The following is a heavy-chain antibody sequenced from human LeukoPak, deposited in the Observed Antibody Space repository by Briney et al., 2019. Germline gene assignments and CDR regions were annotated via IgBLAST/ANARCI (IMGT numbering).Heavy chain of an antibody. D-gene: IGHD7-27*01. CDR1: GGSITSYY. CDR2: IYYTGST. V-gene: IGHV4-59*01. J-gene: IGHJ4*02. CDR3: ASRKLGNDY. Sequence: SETLSLTCTVSGGSITSYYWSWIRQPPGKGLEWIGYIYYTGSTSYNPSLRSRVTMSADTSKNQFSLKLSSVTAADTAVYYCASRKLGNDYWGQGTLVTVSS.